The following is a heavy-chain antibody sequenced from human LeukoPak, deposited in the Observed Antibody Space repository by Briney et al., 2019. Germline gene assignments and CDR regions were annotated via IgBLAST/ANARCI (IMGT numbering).Heavy chain of an antibody. CDR1: GYTFTGYY. V-gene: IGHV1-2*02. CDR2: INPNSGGT. Sequence: ASVKVSCKASGYTFTGYYMHWVRQAPGQGLEWMGWINPNSGGTNYAQKFQGRVTVTRDTSISTAYMELSRLRSDDTAVYYCARALRYFDWFDYWGQGTLVTVSS. CDR3: ARALRYFDWFDY. D-gene: IGHD3-9*01. J-gene: IGHJ4*02.